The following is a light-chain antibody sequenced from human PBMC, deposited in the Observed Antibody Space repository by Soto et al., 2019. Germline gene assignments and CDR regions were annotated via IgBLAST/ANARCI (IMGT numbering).Light chain of an antibody. CDR3: QQYATTPFT. CDR2: GAS. Sequence: EIVLTQSPGTLSLSLGEGATVSCRASQSVGSNYLAWYQRKPGQAPRLLIYGASSRATGIPDRFSGSGSGTDFPLTISRLEPEDFSVYYCQQYATTPFTFGPGTKVDIK. CDR1: QSVGSNY. J-gene: IGKJ3*01. V-gene: IGKV3-20*01.